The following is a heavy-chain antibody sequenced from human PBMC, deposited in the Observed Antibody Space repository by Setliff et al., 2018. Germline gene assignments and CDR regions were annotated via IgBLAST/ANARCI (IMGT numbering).Heavy chain of an antibody. Sequence: SETLSLTCAVSGGSISTDSYFWTWIRQHPVKGLEWIGYISYSGRTSYNPSLYSRITVSLDRSKNQFSLQLTSVTAADTAMYYCARVAYPNGGSCRYFDNWGQGTLVTVSS. CDR2: ISYSGRT. D-gene: IGHD2-15*01. CDR3: ARVAYPNGGSCRYFDN. CDR1: GGSISTDSYF. V-gene: IGHV4-31*11. J-gene: IGHJ4*02.